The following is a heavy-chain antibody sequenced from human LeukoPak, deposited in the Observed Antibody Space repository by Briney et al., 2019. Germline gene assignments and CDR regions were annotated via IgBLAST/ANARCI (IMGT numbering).Heavy chain of an antibody. J-gene: IGHJ6*02. CDR2: ISYDGGNK. CDR1: GFTFSSYG. V-gene: IGHV3-30*18. Sequence: GRSLRLSCAASGFTFSSYGIHWVRQAPGKGLEWVAVISYDGGNKYYADSVKGRFTISRDNSKNTLSLQINSLRAEDTAVYYCAKGHIGDYYYYYGMDVWGQGTTVTVSS. CDR3: AKGHIGDYYYYYGMDV.